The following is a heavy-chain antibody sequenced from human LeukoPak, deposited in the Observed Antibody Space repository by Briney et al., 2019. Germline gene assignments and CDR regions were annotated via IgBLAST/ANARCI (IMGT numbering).Heavy chain of an antibody. Sequence: PGGSLRLSCAASGFTFSSYSMNWVRQAPGKGLEWVSVIYSGGSTYYADSVKGRFTISRHNSKNTLYLQMNSLRAEDTAVYYCARQQQWLVKGAFDIWGQGTMVTVSS. CDR1: GFTFSSYS. V-gene: IGHV3-53*04. J-gene: IGHJ3*02. D-gene: IGHD6-19*01. CDR3: ARQQQWLVKGAFDI. CDR2: IYSGGST.